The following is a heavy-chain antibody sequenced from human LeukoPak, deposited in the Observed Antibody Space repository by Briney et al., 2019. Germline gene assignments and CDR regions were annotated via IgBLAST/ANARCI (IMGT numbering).Heavy chain of an antibody. CDR3: ARDSPDYGDYSFDY. V-gene: IGHV4-39*07. J-gene: IGHJ4*02. CDR1: GGSISSSSYY. Sequence: PSETLSLTCTVSGGSISSSSYYWGWIRQPPGKGLEWIGSIYYSGSTYYNPSLKSRVTISVDTSKNQFSLKLNSVTAADTAVYYCARDSPDYGDYSFDYWGQGTLVTVSS. CDR2: IYYSGST. D-gene: IGHD4-17*01.